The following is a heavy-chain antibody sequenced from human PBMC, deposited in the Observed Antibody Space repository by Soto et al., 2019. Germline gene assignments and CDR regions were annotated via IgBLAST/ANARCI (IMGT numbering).Heavy chain of an antibody. CDR1: GFTFRSYA. CDR3: AKDRATIFGVVWKYGMDV. CDR2: ISESGGKT. Sequence: EGQLLESGGGLVQPGGSLRLSCVASGFTFRSYAMAWVRQAPGKGLEWVSGISESGGKTNYAESVRGRFSISRDNSRNTLPLLMNNVPAEDTAIYYCAKDRATIFGVVWKYGMDVWGQGTTVSVSS. D-gene: IGHD3-3*01. V-gene: IGHV3-23*01. J-gene: IGHJ6*02.